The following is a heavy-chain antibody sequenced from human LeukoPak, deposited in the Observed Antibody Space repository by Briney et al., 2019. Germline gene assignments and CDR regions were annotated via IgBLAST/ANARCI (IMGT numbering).Heavy chain of an antibody. CDR3: ATDSPSLESRLIYYYYGMDV. V-gene: IGHV1-24*01. D-gene: IGHD1-1*01. CDR1: GYTFTSYG. J-gene: IGHJ6*02. CDR2: FDPEDGET. Sequence: VASVKVSCKASGYTFTSYGISWVRQAPGKGLEWMGGFDPEDGETIYAQKFQGRVTMTEDTSTDTAYMELSSLRSEDTAVYYCATDSPSLESRLIYYYYGMDVWGQGTTVTVSS.